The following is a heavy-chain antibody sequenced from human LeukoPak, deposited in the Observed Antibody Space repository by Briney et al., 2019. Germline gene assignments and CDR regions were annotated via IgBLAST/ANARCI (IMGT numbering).Heavy chain of an antibody. D-gene: IGHD6-13*01. Sequence: GESLKISWQGSGYSFTSYWIGWLRQMPGKGLEWMGIIYPGDSDTRYSPSFQGQVTISADKSISTAYLQWSSLKASDTAMYYCARGDWGSSSKIYFDYWGQGTLVTVSS. V-gene: IGHV5-51*01. CDR3: ARGDWGSSSKIYFDY. CDR1: GYSFTSYW. J-gene: IGHJ4*02. CDR2: IYPGDSDT.